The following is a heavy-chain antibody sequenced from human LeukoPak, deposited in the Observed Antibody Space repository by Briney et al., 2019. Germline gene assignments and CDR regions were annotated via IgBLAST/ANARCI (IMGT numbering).Heavy chain of an antibody. CDR3: AKENPIYGLHSDY. V-gene: IGHV3-23*01. CDR1: GFIFSSYA. CDR2: ISGSGGRT. D-gene: IGHD2/OR15-2a*01. Sequence: GGSLSLSCAASGFIFSSYAMSRVRQASGKGLEWVSAISGSGGRTYYAASVKGRFTISRDNSKNTLYLQMNSLRAEDTAVYYCAKENPIYGLHSDYWGQGTLVTVSS. J-gene: IGHJ4*02.